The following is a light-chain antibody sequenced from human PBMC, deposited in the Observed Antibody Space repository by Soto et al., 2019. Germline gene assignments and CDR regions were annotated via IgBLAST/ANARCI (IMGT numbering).Light chain of an antibody. Sequence: QSALTQPPSASGSPGQSVTISCTGTSSDVGTYDYVSWYQQHPGKAPKLMIYEVTKRPSGVPDRFSGSKSGTSATLGITGLQTGDEADYYCGTWDSSLSALFGTGTKVTVL. CDR3: GTWDSSLSAL. CDR1: SSDVGTYDY. CDR2: EVT. J-gene: IGLJ1*01. V-gene: IGLV2-8*01.